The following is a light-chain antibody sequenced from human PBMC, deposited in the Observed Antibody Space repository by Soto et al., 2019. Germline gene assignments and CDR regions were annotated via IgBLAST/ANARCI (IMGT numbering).Light chain of an antibody. CDR3: QQLHSYPIT. Sequence: DFPRTQSPSSRSASVGDEVIITGRASQTIMTYVNWYQMKPGTPPRILIYAASSLQSVVPSRFSGSGSGTDFNLTITSLQTEDFATYYCQQLHSYPITFGQGTRLEIK. J-gene: IGKJ5*01. CDR2: AAS. V-gene: IGKV1-39*01. CDR1: QTIMTY.